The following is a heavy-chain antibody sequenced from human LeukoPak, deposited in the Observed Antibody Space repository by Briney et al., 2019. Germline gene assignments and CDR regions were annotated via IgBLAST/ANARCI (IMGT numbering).Heavy chain of an antibody. J-gene: IGHJ4*02. CDR1: GYSFTSYW. CDR3: ARHLYYSDSSGYYHFDY. D-gene: IGHD3-22*01. CDR2: IDPSDSYT. Sequence: GESLKISCKGSGYSFTSYWITWVRQMPGKGLEWMGRIDPSDSYTNYSPSFQGHVTISADKSISTAYLQWSSLKASDTAMYYCARHLYYSDSSGYYHFDYWGQGTLVTVSS. V-gene: IGHV5-10-1*01.